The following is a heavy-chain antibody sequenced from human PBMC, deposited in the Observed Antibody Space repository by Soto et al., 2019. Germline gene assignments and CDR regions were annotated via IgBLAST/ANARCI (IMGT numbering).Heavy chain of an antibody. CDR3: ARTYDDSGPNSGGYGFDI. V-gene: IGHV4-59*02. D-gene: IGHD3-22*01. CDR2: IYYSGST. Sequence: QMQLQESGPGLVKPSETLSLTCTVSGGSVSTYYWSWIRQPPGKGLGWIAYIYYSGSTSYNPSLKSRVTISVDTSKNQFSLKLSSVTAADTAVYYCARTYDDSGPNSGGYGFDIWGQGTMVTVSS. J-gene: IGHJ3*02. CDR1: GGSVSTYY.